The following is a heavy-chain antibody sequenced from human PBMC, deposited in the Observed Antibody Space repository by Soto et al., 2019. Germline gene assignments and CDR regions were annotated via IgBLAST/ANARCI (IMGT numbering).Heavy chain of an antibody. CDR2: INPNSGGT. V-gene: IGHV1-2*04. D-gene: IGHD3-22*01. CDR1: GYTFTGYY. CDR3: ARETGGGYYDSSGFDY. Sequence: WASVKVSCKASGYTFTGYYMHWVRQAPGQGLEWMGWINPNSGGTNYAQKFQGWVTMTRDTSISTAYMELSRLRSDDTAVYYCARETGGGYYDSSGFDYWGQGTLVTVSS. J-gene: IGHJ4*02.